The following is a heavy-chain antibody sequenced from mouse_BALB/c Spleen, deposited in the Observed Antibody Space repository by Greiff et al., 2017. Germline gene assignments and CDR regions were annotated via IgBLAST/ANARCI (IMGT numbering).Heavy chain of an antibody. CDR2: INPYNDGT. CDR1: GYTFTSYV. CDR3: AREEKKYGNLYYAMDY. Sequence: VQLQQSGPELVKPGASVKMSCKASGYTFTSYVMHWVKQKPGQGLEWIGYINPYNDGTKYNEKFKGKATLTSDKSSSTAYMELSSLTSEDSAVYYCAREEKKYGNLYYAMDYWGQGTSVTVSS. D-gene: IGHD2-1*01. V-gene: IGHV1-14*01. J-gene: IGHJ4*01.